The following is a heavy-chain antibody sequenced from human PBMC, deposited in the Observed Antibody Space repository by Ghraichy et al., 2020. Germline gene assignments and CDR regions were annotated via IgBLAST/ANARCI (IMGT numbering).Heavy chain of an antibody. CDR1: GFSLSTSGVG. CDR2: IYWNDDK. J-gene: IGHJ6*02. D-gene: IGHD2-2*01. Sequence: SGPTLVKPTQTLTLTCTFSGFSLSTSGVGVGWIRQPPGKALEWLALIYWNDDKRYSPSLKSRLTITKDTSKNQVVLTMTKLDHVDTATYYCAHSDCSSTSCYPTRYYYGMDVWGQGTTVTVSS. V-gene: IGHV2-5*01. CDR3: AHSDCSSTSCYPTRYYYGMDV.